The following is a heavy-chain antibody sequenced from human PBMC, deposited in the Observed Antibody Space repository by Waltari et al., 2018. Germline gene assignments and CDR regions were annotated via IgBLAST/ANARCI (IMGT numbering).Heavy chain of an antibody. CDR1: GFTFSSSA. D-gene: IGHD1-26*01. J-gene: IGHJ4*02. V-gene: IGHV3-23*01. CDR3: AKDGGGELLGYFDY. CDR2: ISGSGGST. Sequence: EVQLLESGGGLVQPGGSLRLSCAASGFTFSSSAMSWVLPAAGKGLEWVSAISGSGGSTYYADAVKGRFTISRDNSKNTLYRQMNSLRAEDKAVYYCAKDGGGELLGYFDYWGQGTLVTVSS.